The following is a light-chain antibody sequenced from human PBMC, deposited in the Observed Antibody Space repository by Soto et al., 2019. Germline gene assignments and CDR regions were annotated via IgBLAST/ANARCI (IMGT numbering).Light chain of an antibody. J-gene: IGLJ3*02. CDR3: SSSAGSSNVRV. Sequence: QSALTQPPSASGSPGQSVTISCTGTSSDVGGYNYVSWYQQHPDKAPKLLIYEVSKRPSGVPDRFSGSKSGNTASLTVSGLQAEDEAEYYCSSSAGSSNVRVFGSGTKLTVL. V-gene: IGLV2-8*01. CDR1: SSDVGGYNY. CDR2: EVS.